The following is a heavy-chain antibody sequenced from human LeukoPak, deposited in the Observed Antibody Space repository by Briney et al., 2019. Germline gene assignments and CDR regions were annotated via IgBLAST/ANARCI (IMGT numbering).Heavy chain of an antibody. J-gene: IGHJ4*02. Sequence: SETLSLTCTVSGGSISSSSYYWGWIRQPPGKGLEWIGSIYYSGSTYYHPSLKSRVTISVDTSKNQFSLKLSSVTAAGTAVYYCARVSSSWWRNLGIGFDYWGQGTLVTVSS. CDR3: ARVSSSWWRNLGIGFDY. V-gene: IGHV4-39*07. CDR1: GGSISSSSYY. CDR2: IYYSGST. D-gene: IGHD6-13*01.